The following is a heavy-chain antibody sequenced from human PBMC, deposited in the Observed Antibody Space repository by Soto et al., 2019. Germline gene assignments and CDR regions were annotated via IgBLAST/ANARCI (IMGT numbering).Heavy chain of an antibody. D-gene: IGHD3-9*01. J-gene: IGHJ6*02. V-gene: IGHV3-23*01. Sequence: HPGGPLRLSCAASGFTFSSYDMSWVRQAPGKGLEWVSAISHSGGSTYYADSVKGRFTISRDNSKNTLYLQMNSLRAEDTGVYYCAKPAYYDFLTGHPGNYYEMDVWGQRSSDTGSS. CDR1: GFTFSSYD. CDR2: ISHSGGST. CDR3: AKPAYYDFLTGHPGNYYEMDV.